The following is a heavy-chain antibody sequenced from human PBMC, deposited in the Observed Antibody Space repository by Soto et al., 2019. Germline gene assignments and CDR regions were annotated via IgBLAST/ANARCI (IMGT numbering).Heavy chain of an antibody. V-gene: IGHV3-21*01. CDR3: ARESEDLTSNFDY. J-gene: IGHJ4*02. Sequence: RSLRLSCAASGFTFTRYSMNWVRQAPGKGLEWVSSISSTTNYIYYADSMKGRFTVSRDNAKNSVYLEMNSLSAEDTAVYYCARESEDLTSNFDYWGQGTLVTVSS. CDR1: GFTFTRYS. CDR2: ISSTTNYI.